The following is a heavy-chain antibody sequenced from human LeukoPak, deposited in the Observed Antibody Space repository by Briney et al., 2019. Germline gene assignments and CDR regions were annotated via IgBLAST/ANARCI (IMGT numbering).Heavy chain of an antibody. CDR3: ARDFMVRGVKPNWFDP. CDR1: GYTFTSYA. CDR2: INAGNGNT. V-gene: IGHV1-3*01. D-gene: IGHD3-10*01. J-gene: IGHJ5*02. Sequence: GASVKVSCKASGYTFTSYAMHWVRQAPGQRREWMGWINAGNGNTKYSQKFQGRVTITSHTSASTAYMELSSVRSEDTAVYCCARDFMVRGVKPNWFDPWGQGTLVTVSS.